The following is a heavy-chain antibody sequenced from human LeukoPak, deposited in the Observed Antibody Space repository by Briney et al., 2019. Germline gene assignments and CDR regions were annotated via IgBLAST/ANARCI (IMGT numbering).Heavy chain of an antibody. CDR1: GGSISSSSFY. V-gene: IGHV4-39*07. D-gene: IGHD5-18*01. J-gene: IGHJ5*02. CDR2: IYYSGST. CDR3: ARAPIQLWLVAGNWFDP. Sequence: TSETLSLTCTVSGGSISSSSFYWGWIRQPPGKGLEWIGSIYYSGSTYYNPSLKSRVTISVDTSKNQFSLKLSSVTAADTAVYYCARAPIQLWLVAGNWFDPWGQGTLVTVSS.